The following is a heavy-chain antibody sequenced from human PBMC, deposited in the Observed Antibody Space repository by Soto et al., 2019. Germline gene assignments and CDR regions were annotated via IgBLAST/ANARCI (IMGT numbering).Heavy chain of an antibody. CDR2: INSDGSTT. V-gene: IGHV3-74*01. CDR3: ARSLNSGSTFDP. Sequence: EVQLMESGGGLVQPGGSLRLSCAASGFTFSSYWMHWVRQAPGKGLVWVSRINSDGSTTTYADSVKGRFTISRDNAKNTLYLQMNSLRAEDAAVYYCARSLNSGSTFDPWGQGTLVTVSS. CDR1: GFTFSSYW. J-gene: IGHJ5*02. D-gene: IGHD6-6*01.